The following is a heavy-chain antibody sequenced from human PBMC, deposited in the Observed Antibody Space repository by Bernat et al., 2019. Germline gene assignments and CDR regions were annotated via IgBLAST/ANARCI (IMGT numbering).Heavy chain of an antibody. CDR3: AHSDCSSTSCYAGGYFDY. Sequence: QITLKESGPTLVKPTPTLTLTCTFSGFSLSTSGVGVGWIRQPPGKALEWLALIYWDDDKRYSPSLKSRLTITKDTSKNQVVLTMTNMDPVDTATYYCAHSDCSSTSCYAGGYFDYWGQGTLVTVSS. CDR1: GFSLSTSGVG. CDR2: IYWDDDK. V-gene: IGHV2-5*02. D-gene: IGHD2-2*01. J-gene: IGHJ4*02.